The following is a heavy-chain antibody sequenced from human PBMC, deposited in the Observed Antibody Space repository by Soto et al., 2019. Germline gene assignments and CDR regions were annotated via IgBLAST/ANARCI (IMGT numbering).Heavy chain of an antibody. CDR2: INPNSGGT. V-gene: IGHV1-2*04. J-gene: IGHJ6*02. CDR3: ARSGGRYGSGRYYYYGMDV. Sequence: GASVKGSWRASWYTSTGYYLHWGRQAPVQGLEWMGWINPNSGGTNYGQKFQGWVTMTRDTSISTAYMELSRLRSEDTAVYYCARSGGRYGSGRYYYYGMDVWGQGTTVTVSS. D-gene: IGHD3-10*01. CDR1: WYTSTGYY.